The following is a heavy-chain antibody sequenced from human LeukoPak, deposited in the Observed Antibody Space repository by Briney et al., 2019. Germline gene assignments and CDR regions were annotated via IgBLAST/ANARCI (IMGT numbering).Heavy chain of an antibody. CDR2: ISSSRSYI. CDR3: ARVPVGDPG. D-gene: IGHD1-26*01. J-gene: IGHJ4*02. CDR1: RFTFSSYS. V-gene: IGHV3-21*01. Sequence: AGSLRLSCAASRFTFSSYSMNWVRQAPGKGLEWVSSISSSRSYIYYADSVKGRFTPSRDNAKNSLCLQRTSLRAEDTAVYYCARVPVGDPGWGQGTLVTVSS.